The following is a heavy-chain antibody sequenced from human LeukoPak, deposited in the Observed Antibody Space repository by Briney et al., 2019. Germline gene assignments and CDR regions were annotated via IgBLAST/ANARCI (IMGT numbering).Heavy chain of an antibody. CDR1: GYTFTGYY. CDR3: ARDAYSGSYSYYFDY. D-gene: IGHD1-26*01. Sequence: ASVKVSCKASGYTFTGYYMHWVRQAPGQGLEWMGRINPNSGGTNYAQKFQGRVTMTRDTSISTAYMELSRLRSDDTALYYCARDAYSGSYSYYFDYWGQGTLVTVSS. CDR2: INPNSGGT. V-gene: IGHV1-2*06. J-gene: IGHJ4*02.